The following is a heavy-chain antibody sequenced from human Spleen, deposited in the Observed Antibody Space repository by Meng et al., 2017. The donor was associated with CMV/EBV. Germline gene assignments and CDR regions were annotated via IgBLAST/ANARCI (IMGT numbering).Heavy chain of an antibody. J-gene: IGHJ6*02. CDR3: ARGGPDCSSTSCYPYYYYGMDV. CDR2: IKQDGSEK. Sequence: GGSLRLSCAASGFTFSTYWMSWVRQAPGKGLEWVANIKQDGSEKYYVDSVKGRFTISRDNAKNSVHLQMNSLRAEDTAVYYCARGGPDCSSTSCYPYYYYGMDVWGQGTTVTVSS. D-gene: IGHD2-2*01. V-gene: IGHV3-7*03. CDR1: GFTFSTYW.